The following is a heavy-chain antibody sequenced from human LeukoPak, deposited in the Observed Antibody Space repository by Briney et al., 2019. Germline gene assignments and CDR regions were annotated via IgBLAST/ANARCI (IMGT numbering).Heavy chain of an antibody. V-gene: IGHV3-74*01. J-gene: IGHJ4*02. D-gene: IGHD2-2*01. CDR2: INSDGSWT. Sequence: GGSLRLPCAASGNYWMHWVRQAPGKGLVWVSHINSDGSWTGYADSVKGRFTISKDNAKNMVYLHMNSLRVDDTAVYYCVSFYETYWGRGTLVTVSS. CDR3: VSFYETY. CDR1: GNYW.